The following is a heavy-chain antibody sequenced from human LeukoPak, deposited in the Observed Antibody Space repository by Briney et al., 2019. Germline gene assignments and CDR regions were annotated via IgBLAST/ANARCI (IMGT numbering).Heavy chain of an antibody. CDR1: GGSISSSSYY. CDR3: ARVRWFGGGIWFDP. CDR2: IYYSGST. Sequence: SETLSLTCTVSGGSISSSSYYWGWIRQPPGKGLEWIGSIYYSGSTYYNPSLKSRVTISVDTSKNQFSLKLSSVTAADTAVYYCARVRWFGGGIWFDPWGQGTLVTISS. D-gene: IGHD3-10*01. J-gene: IGHJ5*02. V-gene: IGHV4-39*01.